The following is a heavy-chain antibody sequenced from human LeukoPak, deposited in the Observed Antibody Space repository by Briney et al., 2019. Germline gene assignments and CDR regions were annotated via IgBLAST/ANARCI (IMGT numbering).Heavy chain of an antibody. CDR1: GYTFTVYY. CDR2: INPTSGAT. D-gene: IGHD6-13*01. Sequence: ASVKVSCKPSGYTFTVYYIHWVRQAPRQGLEWMGWINPTSGATNYAQKFQGRVTMTRDTSISTAYMELSRLRSDDTAVYYCAREQQLGHAFDIWGQGTMVTVSS. CDR3: AREQQLGHAFDI. J-gene: IGHJ3*02. V-gene: IGHV1-2*02.